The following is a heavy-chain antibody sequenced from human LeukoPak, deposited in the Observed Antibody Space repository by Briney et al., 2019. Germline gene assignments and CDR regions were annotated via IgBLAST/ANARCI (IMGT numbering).Heavy chain of an antibody. J-gene: IGHJ4*02. Sequence: PSETLSLTCAVYGGSFSGYYWSWIRQPPGKGLEWIGEINHSGSTNYNPSLKSRVTISVDTSKNQFSLKLSSVTAADTAVYYCASRTWHYDILTGYAPQAYYFDCWGQGTLVTVSS. D-gene: IGHD3-9*01. CDR2: INHSGST. V-gene: IGHV4-34*01. CDR3: ASRTWHYDILTGYAPQAYYFDC. CDR1: GGSFSGYY.